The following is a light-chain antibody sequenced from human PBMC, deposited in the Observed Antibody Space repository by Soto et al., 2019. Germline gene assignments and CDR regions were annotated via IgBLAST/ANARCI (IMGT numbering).Light chain of an antibody. V-gene: IGKV2-30*01. J-gene: IGKJ1*01. CDR2: QVS. CDR3: MQGTHWPRT. CDR1: QSLVYSGGNTY. Sequence: DVVMTQSPLSLPVTLGQPASISCTSSQSLVYSGGNTYLHWFQQRPGQSPRRLIYQVSNRDSGVPDRFSSRGSGTDFTLKISRVEAEDVGIYYCMQGTHWPRTFGQGTKVEIK.